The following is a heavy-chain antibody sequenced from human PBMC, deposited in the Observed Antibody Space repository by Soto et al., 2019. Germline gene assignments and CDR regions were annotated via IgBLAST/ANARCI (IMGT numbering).Heavy chain of an antibody. Sequence: ASVKVSCKASGYTFTGSYMHWVRQAPGQGLEWMGWINPNNGRTNYAQKFQGRVTVTTDTSFSTAYMELSRLISDDTAVYYCARGVGGWELIDYWGQGTLVTVSS. CDR1: GYTFTGSY. CDR2: INPNNGRT. CDR3: ARGVGGWELIDY. J-gene: IGHJ4*02. V-gene: IGHV1-2*02. D-gene: IGHD1-26*01.